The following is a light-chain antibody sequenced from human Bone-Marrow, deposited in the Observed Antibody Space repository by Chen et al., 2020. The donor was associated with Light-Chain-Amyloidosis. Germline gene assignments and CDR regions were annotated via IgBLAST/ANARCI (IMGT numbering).Light chain of an antibody. Sequence: QSALTPPASVSGSPGQSITISCTGTSSDDGGYNHVSWYQQHPDNAPTLMIYEVTKRPSWVPDRFSGSKADNTASLTICGLQTDDEADYCCSSYTITNTLVFGRGTRVTVL. V-gene: IGLV2-14*01. CDR1: SSDDGGYNH. CDR3: SSYTITNTLV. CDR2: EVT. J-gene: IGLJ1*01.